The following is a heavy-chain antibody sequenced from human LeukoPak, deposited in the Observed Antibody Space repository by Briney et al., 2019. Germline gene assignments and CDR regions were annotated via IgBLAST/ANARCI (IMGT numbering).Heavy chain of an antibody. J-gene: IGHJ4*02. Sequence: GGSLRLSCAASGFTFSSYGMHWVRQAPGKGLEWVAVIWYDASNKYYADSVKGRFTISRDNSKNTLYLQMNSLRAEDTAVYYCAKEGKQWLASYYFDYWGQGTLVTVSS. D-gene: IGHD6-19*01. V-gene: IGHV3-33*06. CDR3: AKEGKQWLASYYFDY. CDR2: IWYDASNK. CDR1: GFTFSSYG.